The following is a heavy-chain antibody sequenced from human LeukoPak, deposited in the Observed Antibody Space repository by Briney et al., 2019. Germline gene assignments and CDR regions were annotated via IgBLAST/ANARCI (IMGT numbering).Heavy chain of an antibody. CDR3: ARGGYSGTYFFDY. J-gene: IGHJ4*02. CDR1: GFTFSTYG. Sequence: GGSLRLSCAASGFTFSTYGMHWVRQAPGKGLEWVAVVWYDGSNIHYVDSVKGRSTISRDNSKSTLYLQMNSLTAEDTAVYYCARGGYSGTYFFDYWGQGTLVTVSA. V-gene: IGHV3-33*01. CDR2: VWYDGSNI. D-gene: IGHD1-26*01.